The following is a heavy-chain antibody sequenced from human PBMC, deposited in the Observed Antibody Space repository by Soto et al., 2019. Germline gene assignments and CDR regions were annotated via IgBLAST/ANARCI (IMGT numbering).Heavy chain of an antibody. Sequence: QVQLVQSGAEVKKPGSSVNVSCKASGGTFSSYAISWFRQSPVQGLEWMGGIIPIFGTANYAQKFQGRVTITADESTSTAYMELSSLRSEDTAVYYCASGGIGSSTSCFEYWGQGTLVTVSS. CDR1: GGTFSSYA. CDR3: ASGGIGSSTSCFEY. D-gene: IGHD2-2*01. CDR2: IIPIFGTA. J-gene: IGHJ4*02. V-gene: IGHV1-69*01.